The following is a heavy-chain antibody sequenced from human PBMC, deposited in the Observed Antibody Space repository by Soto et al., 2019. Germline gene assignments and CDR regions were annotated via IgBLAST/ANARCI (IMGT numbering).Heavy chain of an antibody. Sequence: SCPTLVNHTQTLTLTCTFSEFSLSTSGMCVSWIRQPPGKALEWLALLDWDDDNYYSTSLQTRLTISKDTSQNQEDLTMTNMDPVDTATYYCAQIRRVDYDLRSRFDHWGQGTLVTVSS. CDR1: EFSLSTSGMC. CDR2: LDWDDDN. D-gene: IGHD3-3*01. V-gene: IGHV2-70*01. J-gene: IGHJ4*02. CDR3: AQIRRVDYDLRSRFDH.